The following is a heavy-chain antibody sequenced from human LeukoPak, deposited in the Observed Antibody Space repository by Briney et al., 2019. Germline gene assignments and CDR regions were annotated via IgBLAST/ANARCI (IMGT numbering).Heavy chain of an antibody. CDR3: ARGHPHYDFWSGYPPGWYFDL. CDR2: INHSGST. V-gene: IGHV4-34*01. CDR1: GGSFSGYY. D-gene: IGHD3-3*01. Sequence: ASETLSLTCAVYGGSFSGYYWSWVRQPPGKGLEWIGEINHSGSTNYNPPLKSRVTISVDTSKNQFSLKLSSVTAADTAVYYCARGHPHYDFWSGYPPGWYFDLWGRGTLVTVSS. J-gene: IGHJ2*01.